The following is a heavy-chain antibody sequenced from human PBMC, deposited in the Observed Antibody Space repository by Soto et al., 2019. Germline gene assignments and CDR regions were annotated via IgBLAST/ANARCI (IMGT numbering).Heavy chain of an antibody. CDR3: ARDSRWSPSY. V-gene: IGHV4-30-4*01. D-gene: IGHD2-15*01. CDR2: IYYSGST. J-gene: IGHJ4*02. CDR1: GGSISSGDYY. Sequence: PSETLSLTCTVSGGSISSGDYYWSWTRKPPGKGLEWIGYIYYSGSTYYNPSLKSRVTMSVDTSKNQFSLKLSSVPAADRAVYYCARDSRWSPSYWGQGTLVTVSS.